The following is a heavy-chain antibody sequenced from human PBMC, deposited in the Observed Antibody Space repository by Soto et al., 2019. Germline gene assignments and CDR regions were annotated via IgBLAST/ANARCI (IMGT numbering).Heavy chain of an antibody. Sequence: QVQLVQSGAEVKKPGSSVKVSCKASGGTFSSYSINWVRQAPGQGLEWMGEIIPIFGTANYAQKFQGRVTITADESTSTAYLELSRLRSADTAVYYCARDGGRHSGGIDYWGQGTLVTGSS. CDR3: ARDGGRHSGGIDY. CDR2: IIPIFGTA. V-gene: IGHV1-69*01. CDR1: GGTFSSYS. J-gene: IGHJ4*02. D-gene: IGHD1-26*01.